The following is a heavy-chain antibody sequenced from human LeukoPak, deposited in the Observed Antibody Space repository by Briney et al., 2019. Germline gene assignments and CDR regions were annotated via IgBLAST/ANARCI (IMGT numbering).Heavy chain of an antibody. D-gene: IGHD6-13*01. CDR2: ISSSSSYI. Sequence: GGSLRLSCAASGFTFSSYGMNWVRQAPGKGLEWVSSISSSSSYIYNADPVKGRFTISRDNAKNSLYLQMNSLRAEDTAVYYCARGVESSSWPLPSTAFDIWGQGTMVTASS. V-gene: IGHV3-21*01. CDR3: ARGVESSSWPLPSTAFDI. J-gene: IGHJ3*02. CDR1: GFTFSSYG.